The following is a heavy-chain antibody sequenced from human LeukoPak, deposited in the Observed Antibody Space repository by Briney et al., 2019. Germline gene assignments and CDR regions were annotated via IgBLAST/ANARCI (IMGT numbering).Heavy chain of an antibody. J-gene: IGHJ3*02. CDR2: INPNSGGT. CDR3: VRHQTYDILTGDRTPDAFDI. CDR1: GYTFTGYY. Sequence: GASVKVSCKASGYTFTGYYMHWVRQAPGQGLEWMGWINPNSGGTNYAQKFQGRVTMTRDTSISTAYMELSRLRSDDTAVYYCVRHQTYDILTGDRTPDAFDIWGQGTMVTVSS. D-gene: IGHD3-9*01. V-gene: IGHV1-2*02.